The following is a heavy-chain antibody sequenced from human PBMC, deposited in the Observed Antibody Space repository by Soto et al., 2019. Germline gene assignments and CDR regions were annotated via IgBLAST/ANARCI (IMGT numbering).Heavy chain of an antibody. J-gene: IGHJ4*02. D-gene: IGHD6-25*01. V-gene: IGHV3-74*01. CDR2: INFDGSTT. CDR3: VRDEPRHCSAY. Sequence: QAPGKGLVWVSRINFDGSTTNYADSVKGRFTISRDNAKNTLYLQMNSLRAEDTSFYNCVRDEPRHCSAYCGQRTL.